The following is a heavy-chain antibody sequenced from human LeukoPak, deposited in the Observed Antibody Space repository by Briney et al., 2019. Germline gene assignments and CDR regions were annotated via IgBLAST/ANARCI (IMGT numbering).Heavy chain of an antibody. CDR1: GFTFSDYY. D-gene: IGHD5-24*01. CDR2: ISSSGSTI. Sequence: GGSLRLSCAASGFTFSDYYMSWIRQAPGKGLEWVSYISSSGSTIYYADSVKGRFTISRDNAKNSLYLQMNSLRAKDTAGYYCARDLGDGYSPFDYWGQGTLVTVSS. J-gene: IGHJ4*02. CDR3: ARDLGDGYSPFDY. V-gene: IGHV3-11*01.